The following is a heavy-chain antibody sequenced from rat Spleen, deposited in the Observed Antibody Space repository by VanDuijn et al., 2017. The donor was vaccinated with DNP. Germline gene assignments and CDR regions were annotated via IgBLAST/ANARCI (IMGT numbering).Heavy chain of an antibody. CDR1: GFTFNNYW. CDR3: ARHGVFYGLTFAY. CDR2: ITPSGNSA. J-gene: IGHJ3*01. Sequence: EVQLVESGGDLVQPGRSLTLSCVASGFTFNNYWMAWIRQVPGKGLEWVASITPSGNSAFYQDSVKGRFTVSRDNANSSLSLQMDNLRSEDTAAYYCARHGVFYGLTFAYWGQGTLVTVSS. V-gene: IGHV5-31*01. D-gene: IGHD1-6*01.